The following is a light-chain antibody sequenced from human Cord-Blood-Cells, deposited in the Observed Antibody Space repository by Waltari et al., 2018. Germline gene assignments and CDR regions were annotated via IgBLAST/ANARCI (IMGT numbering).Light chain of an antibody. J-gene: IGKJ2*01. Sequence: DVQTTPSPSSLFSSVGDRVTITCRARQSIRSYLNWYQKKPGKAPKLLIYAASTFQSGVPQRFSGSVSVTDFTLTITSLQHENFATHSCQHSYSTPYTFGEGTKLEIK. CDR1: QSIRSY. V-gene: IGKV1-39*01. CDR2: AAS. CDR3: QHSYSTPYT.